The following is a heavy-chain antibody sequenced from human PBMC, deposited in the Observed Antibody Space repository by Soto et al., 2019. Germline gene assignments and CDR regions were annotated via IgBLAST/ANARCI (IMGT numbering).Heavy chain of an antibody. Sequence: GDSLKISCTGCGYTFTTFWISGVRQMPGKGLEWMGRIDPGDTYATYSPAFQGHVTISADKATSTAYLQWSSLKASDTAMSFCARIYSTTPTCDSWFDHWRQGTLVTVSS. V-gene: IGHV5-10-1*01. CDR3: ARIYSTTPTCDSWFDH. J-gene: IGHJ5*02. D-gene: IGHD2-15*01. CDR1: GYTFTTFW. CDR2: IDPGDTYA.